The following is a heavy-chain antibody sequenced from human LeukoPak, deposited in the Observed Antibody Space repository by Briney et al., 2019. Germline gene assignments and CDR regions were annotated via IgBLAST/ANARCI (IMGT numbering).Heavy chain of an antibody. J-gene: IGHJ3*02. D-gene: IGHD3-16*01. CDR3: ARARRGDFDALDI. CDR2: INHSGST. V-gene: IGHV4-34*01. Sequence: SETLSLTCAVYGGSLSGYYWSWIRQPPGKGLEWIGEINHSGSTNYNPSLKSRVTISVDTSKNQFSLKLSSVTAADTAVYYCARARRGDFDALDIWGQGTMVTVSS. CDR1: GGSLSGYY.